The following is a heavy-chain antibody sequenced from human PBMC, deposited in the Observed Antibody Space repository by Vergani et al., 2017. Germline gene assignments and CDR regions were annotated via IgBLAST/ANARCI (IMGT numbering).Heavy chain of an antibody. CDR2: IYYSWST. V-gene: IGHV4-31*03. J-gene: IGHJ6*03. CDR3: ARGTDSINYYYYYMDV. Sequence: QVQLQESGPGLVKPSQTLSLTCTVSGGSISSGGYYWSWIRQHPGKGLEWIGYIYYSWSTYYNPSLKSRVTISVDTSKNQFSLKLSSVPAADTAVYYCARGTDSINYYYYYMDVWGKGTTVTVSS. D-gene: IGHD2-21*01. CDR1: GGSISSGGYY.